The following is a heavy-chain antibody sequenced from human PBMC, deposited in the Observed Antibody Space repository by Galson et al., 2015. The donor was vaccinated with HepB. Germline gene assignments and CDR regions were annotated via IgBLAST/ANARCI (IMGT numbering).Heavy chain of an antibody. CDR1: GDSVNSNSYY. Sequence: ETLSLTCTVSGDSVNSNSYYWGWIRQPPGKGLEWIGTIYYSGRTYYNPSLKSRVTISVDTSKIQFSLKLSSVTAADTAVYYCARGYCSGGTCYILDPWGQGTLVTVSS. CDR3: ARGYCSGGTCYILDP. D-gene: IGHD2-15*01. V-gene: IGHV4-39*01. CDR2: IYYSGRT. J-gene: IGHJ5*02.